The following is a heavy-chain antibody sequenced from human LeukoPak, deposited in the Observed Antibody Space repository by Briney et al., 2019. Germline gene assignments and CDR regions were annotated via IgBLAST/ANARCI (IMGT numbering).Heavy chain of an antibody. J-gene: IGHJ4*02. CDR1: GGSFSGYY. V-gene: IGHV4-34*01. Sequence: PSETLSLTCAVYGGSFSGYYWSWIRQPPGKGLEWIGEINHSGSTNYNPSLRSRVTISVDTSKNQFSLKLSSVTAADTAGYYCARSLSGRRPFDYWGQGTLVTVSS. CDR2: INHSGST. D-gene: IGHD1-26*01. CDR3: ARSLSGRRPFDY.